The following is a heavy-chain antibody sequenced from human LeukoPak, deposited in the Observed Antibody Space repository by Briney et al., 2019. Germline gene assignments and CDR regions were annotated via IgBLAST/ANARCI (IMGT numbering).Heavy chain of an antibody. CDR2: IYYSGST. CDR3: ARVKGHYDFWSGQNYGMDV. Sequence: ASETLSLTCTVSGGSISSGDYYWSWIRQPPGKGLEWIGYIYYSGSTYYNPSLKSRVTISVDTSKNQFSLKLSSVTAADTAVYYCARVKGHYDFWSGQNYGMDVWGQGTTVTISS. V-gene: IGHV4-30-4*01. D-gene: IGHD3-3*01. J-gene: IGHJ6*02. CDR1: GGSISSGDYY.